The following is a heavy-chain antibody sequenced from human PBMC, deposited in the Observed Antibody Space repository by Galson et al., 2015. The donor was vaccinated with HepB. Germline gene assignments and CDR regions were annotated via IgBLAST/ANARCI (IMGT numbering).Heavy chain of an antibody. D-gene: IGHD2-21*01. J-gene: IGHJ4*02. V-gene: IGHV3-48*02. CDR3: ARSVEGHFDY. CDR1: GFTFSPYS. Sequence: SLRLSCAASGFTFSPYSMNWVRQAPGKGLEWVSYITGRSSPIYYADSVKGRFPISRDNARNSVYLQMNGLTDEDTAVYYCARSVEGHFDYWGQGALVTVSS. CDR2: ITGRSSPI.